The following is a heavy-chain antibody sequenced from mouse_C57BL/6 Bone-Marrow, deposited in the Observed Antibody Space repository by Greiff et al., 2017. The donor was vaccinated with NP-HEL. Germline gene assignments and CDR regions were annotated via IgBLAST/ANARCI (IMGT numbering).Heavy chain of an antibody. CDR1: GFTFSDYY. V-gene: IGHV5-12*01. J-gene: IGHJ3*01. CDR2: ISNGGGST. CDR3: ARHDLFAY. D-gene: IGHD2-4*01. Sequence: EVQLVESGGGLVQPGGSLKLSCAASGFTFSDYYMYWVRQTPEKRLEWVAYISNGGGSTYYPDTVKGRFTISRDNAKNTLYLQMSRLKSEDTAMYYCARHDLFAYWGQGTLVTVSA.